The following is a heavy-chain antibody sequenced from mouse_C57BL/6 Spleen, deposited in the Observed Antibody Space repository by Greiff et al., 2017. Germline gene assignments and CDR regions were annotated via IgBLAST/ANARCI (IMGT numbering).Heavy chain of an antibody. Sequence: VQLQQSGPELVKPGASVKISCKASGYAFSSSWMNWVKQRPGKGLEWIGRIYPGDGDTNYNGKFKGKATLTADKSSSTAYMQLSSLTSEDSAVYFCARDLYDYDGNAMDYWGQGTSVTVSS. D-gene: IGHD2-4*01. CDR1: GYAFSSSW. CDR2: IYPGDGDT. CDR3: ARDLYDYDGNAMDY. V-gene: IGHV1-82*01. J-gene: IGHJ4*01.